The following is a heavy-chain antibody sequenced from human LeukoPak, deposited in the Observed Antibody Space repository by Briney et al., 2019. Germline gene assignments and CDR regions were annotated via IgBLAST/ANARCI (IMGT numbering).Heavy chain of an antibody. CDR2: INPNSGGT. CDR3: AKTGGYCSGGSCYTDWFDP. V-gene: IGHV1-2*02. J-gene: IGHJ5*02. D-gene: IGHD2-15*01. Sequence: GASVKVSFKASGYTFTGYYMHWVRQAPGQGLEWMGWINPNSGGTKYAQKFQGRVTMTRDTSIGTAYIELSNLRSDDTAVYYCAKTGGYCSGGSCYTDWFDPWGQGTLVTVSS. CDR1: GYTFTGYY.